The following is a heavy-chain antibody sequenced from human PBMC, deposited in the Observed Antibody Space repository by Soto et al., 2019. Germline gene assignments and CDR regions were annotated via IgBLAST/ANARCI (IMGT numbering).Heavy chain of an antibody. CDR3: ARAAAGYYYYYMDV. V-gene: IGHV3-66*01. CDR1: GFTVSSNY. D-gene: IGHD6-13*01. Sequence: GSLRLSCAASGFTVSSNYMSWVRQAPGKGLEWVSVIYSGGSTYYADSVKGRFTISRDNSKNTLYLQMNSLRAEDTAVYYCARAAAGYYYYYMDVWGKGTTVTVSS. J-gene: IGHJ6*03. CDR2: IYSGGST.